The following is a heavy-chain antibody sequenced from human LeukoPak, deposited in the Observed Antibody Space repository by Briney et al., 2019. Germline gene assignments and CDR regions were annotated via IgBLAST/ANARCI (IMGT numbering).Heavy chain of an antibody. V-gene: IGHV1-2*02. J-gene: IGHJ5*02. CDR2: INPNSGGT. CDR1: GYTFTGYY. CDR3: ASVGYCSSTSCSPYNWFDP. D-gene: IGHD2-2*03. Sequence: ASVKVSCKASGYTFTGYYMHWVRQAPGQGLEWMGWINPNSGGTNYAQKFQGRVTMTRDTSISTAYMELSRLRSDDTAAYYCASVGYCSSTSCSPYNWFDPWGQGTLVTVSS.